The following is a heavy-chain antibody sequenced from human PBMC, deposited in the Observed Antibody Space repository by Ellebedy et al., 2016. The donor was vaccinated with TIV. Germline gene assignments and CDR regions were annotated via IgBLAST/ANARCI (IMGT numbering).Heavy chain of an antibody. CDR3: ARAGAEVTRLCDY. V-gene: IGHV1-18*01. CDR1: GYNLSNYG. D-gene: IGHD4-11*01. J-gene: IGHJ4*02. Sequence: ASVKVSCXASGYNLSNYGISWVRQGPGQGLEWMGWVNTHKGNINYAPKFRGRVTMTIDTSTSTVYMELRSLASDDTAVYYCARAGAEVTRLCDYWGQGTLVTVSS. CDR2: VNTHKGNI.